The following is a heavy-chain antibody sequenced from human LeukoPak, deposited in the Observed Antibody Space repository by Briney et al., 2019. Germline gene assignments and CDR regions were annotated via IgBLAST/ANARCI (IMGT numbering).Heavy chain of an antibody. CDR1: GFTFSSYW. V-gene: IGHV3-74*01. CDR2: IQSDGST. D-gene: IGHD3-10*01. CDR3: TRAITYFYGSVTYEWFES. Sequence: PGGSLRLSCVASGFTFSSYWMHWVRQTPGQGLMWVARIQSDGSTIYADSVQSRFTISRDNAKNTVYLQMNSLRVDDTAVYFCTRAITYFYGSVTYEWFESWGQGIRVTVSS. J-gene: IGHJ5*01.